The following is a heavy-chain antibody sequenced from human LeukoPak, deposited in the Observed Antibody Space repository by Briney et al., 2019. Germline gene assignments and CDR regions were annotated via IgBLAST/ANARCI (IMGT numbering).Heavy chain of an antibody. J-gene: IGHJ4*02. CDR1: GFTFSSYA. D-gene: IGHD5-24*01. Sequence: GGSLRLSCAASGFTFSSYAMHWVRQAPGKGLEYVSAISSNGGSKYYANSVKGRFTISRDNSKKTLYLQMGSLRAEDMAVYYFSRERGRWLRMCDYWGQGTLVTVSS. CDR3: SRERGRWLRMCDY. CDR2: ISSNGGSK. V-gene: IGHV3-64*01.